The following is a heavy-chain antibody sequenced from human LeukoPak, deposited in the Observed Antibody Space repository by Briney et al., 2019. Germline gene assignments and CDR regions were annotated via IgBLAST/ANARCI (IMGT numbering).Heavy chain of an antibody. CDR2: TSPYNGNT. CDR3: AREESSYWGP. V-gene: IGHV1-18*01. CDR1: GYSFTNYG. D-gene: IGHD2-15*01. J-gene: IGHJ5*02. Sequence: ASVKVSCTASGYSFTNYGITWVRQAPGQGLEWMGWTSPYNGNTDYAQKFQGRVIMTTDTSTSTAYMELKNLRSDDTAMYYCAREESSYWGPWGQGTLVTVSS.